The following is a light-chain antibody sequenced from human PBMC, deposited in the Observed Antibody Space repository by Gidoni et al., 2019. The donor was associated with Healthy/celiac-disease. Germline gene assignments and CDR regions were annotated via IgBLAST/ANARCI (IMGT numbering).Light chain of an antibody. V-gene: IGKV1-39*01. CDR3: QQSYSTPRYT. CDR2: AAS. Sequence: DIQMTQSPSSLSASVGDRVTITCRESQSISSYLNWYQQKPGKAPKLLIYAASSLQSGVPSRFSGSGSGTDDTLTISSLQPEDFATYYCQQSYSTPRYTFGQGTKLEIK. CDR1: QSISSY. J-gene: IGKJ2*01.